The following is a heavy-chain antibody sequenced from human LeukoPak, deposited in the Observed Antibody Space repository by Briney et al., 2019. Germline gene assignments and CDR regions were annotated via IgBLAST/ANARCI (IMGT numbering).Heavy chain of an antibody. V-gene: IGHV4-39*01. Sequence: SETLSLTCTVSGGSISSSSYYWGWIRQPPGKGREWIGSIYYSGSTYYNPSLKSRVTISVDTSKNQFSLKLSSVTAADTAVYYCARHYITMVRGVMYYFDYWGQGTLVTVS. CDR3: ARHYITMVRGVMYYFDY. D-gene: IGHD3-10*01. J-gene: IGHJ4*02. CDR1: GGSISSSSYY. CDR2: IYYSGST.